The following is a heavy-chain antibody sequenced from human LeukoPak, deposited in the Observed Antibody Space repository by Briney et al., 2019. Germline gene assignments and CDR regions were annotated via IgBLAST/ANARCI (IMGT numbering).Heavy chain of an antibody. CDR3: RAPPHNARGHQAMV. CDR1: VFIFGSNS. CDR2: ISGSSSSI. J-gene: IGHJ4*02. D-gene: IGHD1-1*01. V-gene: IGHV3-21*01. Sequence: GESLRLSCAASVFIFGSNSMNWVRQAPGKGLEWVSSISGSSSSIYYADSVKGRFTISRDNTKNSLYLQMNSLRPEHTAMYYWRAPPHNARGHQAMVWGQGTLVTVSS.